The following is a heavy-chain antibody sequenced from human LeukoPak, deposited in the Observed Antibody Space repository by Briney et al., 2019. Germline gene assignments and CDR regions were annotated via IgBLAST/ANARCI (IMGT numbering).Heavy chain of an antibody. CDR3: AKDPFSGSYYAQPHPYDY. CDR1: GLTFSSYA. CDR2: ISGSGGST. V-gene: IGHV3-23*01. Sequence: PGGSLRLSCAASGLTFSSYAMSWVRQAPGKGLEWVSAISGSGGSTYYADSVKGRFTISRDNSKNTLYLQMNSLRAEDTAVYYCAKDPFSGSYYAQPHPYDYWGQGTLVTVSS. D-gene: IGHD1-26*01. J-gene: IGHJ4*02.